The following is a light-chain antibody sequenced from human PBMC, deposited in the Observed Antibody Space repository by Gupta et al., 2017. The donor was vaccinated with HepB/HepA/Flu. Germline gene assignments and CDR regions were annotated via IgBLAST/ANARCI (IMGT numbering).Light chain of an antibody. V-gene: IGLV3-1*01. CDR2: QDS. Sequence: SYELTQPPSVSVSPGQTASITCSGDKLGDKYACWYQQKPGQSPVLVIYQDSKRPSGIPERFSGSNSGNTATLTISGTQAMDEADYYCQAWDSISVVFCGGTKLTVL. CDR3: QAWDSISVV. CDR1: KLGDKY. J-gene: IGLJ2*01.